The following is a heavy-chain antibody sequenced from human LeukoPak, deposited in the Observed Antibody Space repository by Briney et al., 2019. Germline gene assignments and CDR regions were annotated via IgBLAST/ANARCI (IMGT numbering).Heavy chain of an antibody. D-gene: IGHD3-22*01. J-gene: IGHJ3*02. CDR3: ARVPSYDSSGADAFDI. CDR1: GYSISRGGYS. Sequence: SETLSLTCTVSGYSISRGGYSWSWIRQPPGKELEWIGYIYYSGSTYYNPSLKSRVTISVDTSKNQFSLKLSSVSAADTAVYYCARVPSYDSSGADAFDIWGQGTMVTVSS. V-gene: IGHV4-30-4*07. CDR2: IYYSGST.